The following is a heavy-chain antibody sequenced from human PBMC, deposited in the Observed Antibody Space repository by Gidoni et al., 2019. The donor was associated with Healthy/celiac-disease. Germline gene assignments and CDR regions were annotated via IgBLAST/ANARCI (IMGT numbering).Heavy chain of an antibody. CDR1: GGSFSGYY. Sequence: QVQLQQWGAGLLKPSETLSLTCAVYGGSFSGYYWSWIRQPPGKGLEWIGEINHSGSTNYNPSLKSLVTLSVDTSKNQFSLKLCSVTAADTAVYYCVRRSSTIVPSDYWGQGTLVTVSS. CDR3: VRRSSTIVPSDY. V-gene: IGHV4-34*01. D-gene: IGHD2-2*01. CDR2: INHSGST. J-gene: IGHJ4*02.